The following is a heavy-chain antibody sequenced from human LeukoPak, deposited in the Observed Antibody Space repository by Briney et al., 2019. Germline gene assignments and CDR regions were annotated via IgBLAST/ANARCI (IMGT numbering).Heavy chain of an antibody. Sequence: PGGSLRLSCAASGFTFSSYGMHWVRQAPGKGLEWVAFIRYDGSNKYYADSVKGRFTISRDNSKNTLYLQMNSLRAEDTAVYYCAKDRAYYGSGPDAFDIWGQGTMVTVSS. CDR2: IRYDGSNK. CDR1: GFTFSSYG. CDR3: AKDRAYYGSGPDAFDI. D-gene: IGHD3-10*01. J-gene: IGHJ3*02. V-gene: IGHV3-30*02.